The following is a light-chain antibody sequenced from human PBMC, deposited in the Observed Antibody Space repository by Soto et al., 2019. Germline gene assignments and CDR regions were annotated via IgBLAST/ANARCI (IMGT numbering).Light chain of an antibody. CDR2: EVT. Sequence: SALTQPASVSGSPGQSITISCTGTNSDIGDYDYVSWYQHHPGKAPKLMIHEVTNRPSGVSNRFSGSKSGNTAFLTISGLQAEDEADYYCSSYTSSSTRVFGGGTKVTVL. V-gene: IGLV2-14*01. CDR1: NSDIGDYDY. J-gene: IGLJ3*02. CDR3: SSYTSSSTRV.